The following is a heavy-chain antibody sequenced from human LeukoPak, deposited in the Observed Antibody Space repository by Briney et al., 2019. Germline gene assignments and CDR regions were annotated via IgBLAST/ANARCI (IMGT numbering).Heavy chain of an antibody. Sequence: GRSLRLSCAASGFSFSSYNMHWVRQAPGKGLEWVALISSDGNNRYYADSVKGRFTISRDNSKNTLYLQMNSLRAEDTAVYYCAKGIAAAGLWGQGTLVTVSS. CDR1: GFSFSSYN. J-gene: IGHJ4*02. V-gene: IGHV3-30-3*01. CDR2: ISSDGNNR. CDR3: AKGIAAAGL. D-gene: IGHD6-13*01.